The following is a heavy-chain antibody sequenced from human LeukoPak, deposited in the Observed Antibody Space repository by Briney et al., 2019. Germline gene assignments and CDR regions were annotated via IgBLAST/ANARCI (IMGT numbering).Heavy chain of an antibody. D-gene: IGHD5-18*01. CDR1: GGSISSSSYY. CDR3: ASLGGYSYGARDY. V-gene: IGHV4-39*07. Sequence: SETLSLTCTVSGGSISSSSYYWGWIRQPPGKGLEWIGSIYYSGSTYYNPSLKSRVTISVDTSKNQFSLKLSSVTAADTAVYYCASLGGYSYGARDYWGQGTLVTVSS. CDR2: IYYSGST. J-gene: IGHJ4*02.